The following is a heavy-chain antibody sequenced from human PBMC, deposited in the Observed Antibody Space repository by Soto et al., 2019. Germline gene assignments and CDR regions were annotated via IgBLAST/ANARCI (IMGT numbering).Heavy chain of an antibody. CDR1: GYTFTNSD. CDR3: ARRPHCSGGSCYYGLDN. D-gene: IGHD2-15*01. J-gene: IGHJ4*02. V-gene: IGHV1-8*01. CDR2: MNPDSGHA. Sequence: QVQLVQSGAEVKKPGASVKVSCKASGYTFTNSDINWVRQAPGQGLEWMGWMNPDSGHAAYEQKFQGRVTLTTSTSTSTVYMEMRSLGSEDTAVYYCARRPHCSGGSCYYGLDNWGQGTLVTVSS.